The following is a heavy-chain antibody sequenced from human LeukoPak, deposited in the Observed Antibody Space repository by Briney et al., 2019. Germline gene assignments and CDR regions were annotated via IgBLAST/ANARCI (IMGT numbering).Heavy chain of an antibody. D-gene: IGHD3/OR15-3a*01. V-gene: IGHV3-23*01. CDR3: AEGGGRSFNFWTCYD. Sequence: GGSLRLSCAASGFTFSSYAMNWVRQAPGKGLEWVSGISSSGGGTYYADSVKGRFTISRDNSKNTLYLQMNSLRAEDTAVYYCAEGGGRSFNFWTCYDWGQGTLVTVSS. CDR1: GFTFSSYA. J-gene: IGHJ4*02. CDR2: ISSSGGGT.